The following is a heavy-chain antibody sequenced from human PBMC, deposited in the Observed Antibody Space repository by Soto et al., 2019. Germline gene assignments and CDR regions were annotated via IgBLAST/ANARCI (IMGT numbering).Heavy chain of an antibody. V-gene: IGHV3-66*01. Sequence: EVQLVESGGGLVPPGGSLRLSCAASGFTVSSNYMSWVRQAPGKGLEWGSVIYSGGSTYYADSVKGRFTISRDNSKNTLYLQMHSLRAEDTAVYYWAASYYYYYYMDVWGKGTTVTVSS. CDR1: GFTVSSNY. CDR2: IYSGGST. CDR3: AASYYYYYYMDV. J-gene: IGHJ6*03.